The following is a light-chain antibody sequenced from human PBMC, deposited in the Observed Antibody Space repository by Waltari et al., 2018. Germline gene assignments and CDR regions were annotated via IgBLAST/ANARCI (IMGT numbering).Light chain of an antibody. V-gene: IGLV3-1*01. CDR3: QAWDSNVAV. CDR2: QDN. CDR1: TLGDKY. J-gene: IGLJ3*02. Sequence: SFELIQPPSESVSPGQPASVSCSGETLGDKYVYWYQQKPGQSPMLVMFQDNKRPSGIPERFSGSNSGNTATLTISETQAIDEADYYCQAWDSNVAVFGRGTKVTVL.